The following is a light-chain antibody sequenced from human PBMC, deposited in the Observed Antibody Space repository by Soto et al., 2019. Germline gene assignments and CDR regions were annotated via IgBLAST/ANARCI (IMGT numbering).Light chain of an antibody. J-gene: IGLJ3*02. Sequence: QSALTQPASVSGSPGQSITISCTGTSSDVGAYNYVSWYQQHPCKVPKLVIYDVTNRPSGVSSRFSGSKSGNTASLTISGLQAEDEADYYCSSFTSSVTWVFGGGTKLTVL. V-gene: IGLV2-14*03. CDR1: SSDVGAYNY. CDR2: DVT. CDR3: SSFTSSVTWV.